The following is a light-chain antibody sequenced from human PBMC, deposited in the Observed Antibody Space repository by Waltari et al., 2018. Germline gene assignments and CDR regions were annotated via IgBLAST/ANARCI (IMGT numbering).Light chain of an antibody. CDR2: GNS. J-gene: IGLJ1*01. Sequence: QSVLTQPPSVSGAPGQRVTISCTGSSSNIGAGYDVHWYQQLPGTAPKLLIYGNSNRPSGVPDRFSGSKSGTSASLAITGLQAEDEADYYCRSYDSSLSGPYYVFGTGTKVTVL. CDR3: RSYDSSLSGPYYV. CDR1: SSNIGAGYD. V-gene: IGLV1-40*01.